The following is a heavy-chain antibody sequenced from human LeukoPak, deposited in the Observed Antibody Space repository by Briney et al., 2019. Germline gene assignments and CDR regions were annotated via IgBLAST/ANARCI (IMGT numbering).Heavy chain of an antibody. Sequence: GASVKVSCKASGGTFSSYAISWVRQAPGQGLEWMGGIIPIFGTANYAQKFQGRVTIIADESTSTAYMELSSLRSEDTAVYYCAREVSRGFDYWGQGTLVTVSS. J-gene: IGHJ4*02. CDR1: GGTFSSYA. D-gene: IGHD5/OR15-5a*01. V-gene: IGHV1-69*13. CDR3: AREVSRGFDY. CDR2: IIPIFGTA.